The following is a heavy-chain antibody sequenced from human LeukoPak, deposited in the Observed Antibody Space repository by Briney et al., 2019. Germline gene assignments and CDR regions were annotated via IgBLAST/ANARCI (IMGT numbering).Heavy chain of an antibody. CDR2: INPNSGGT. V-gene: IGHV1-2*06. D-gene: IGHD6-13*01. Sequence: ASVKVSCKASGYTFTSYDISWVRQAPGQGLEWMGRINPNSGGTNYAQKFQGRVTMTRDTSISTAYMELSRLRSDDTAVYYCARVTSSWAGFDYWGQGTLVTVSS. CDR1: GYTFTSYD. CDR3: ARVTSSWAGFDY. J-gene: IGHJ4*02.